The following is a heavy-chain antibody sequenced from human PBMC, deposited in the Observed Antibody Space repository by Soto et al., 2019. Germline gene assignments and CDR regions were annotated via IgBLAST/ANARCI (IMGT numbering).Heavy chain of an antibody. CDR1: GGSISSGGYY. D-gene: IGHD3-16*02. CDR3: ARGYLPTNWFDP. J-gene: IGHJ5*02. Sequence: PSETLSLTCTVSGGSISSGGYYWSWIRQHPGKGLEWIGYIYYSGSTYYNPSLKSRVTISVDTSKNQFSLKLSSVTAADTAVYYCARGYLPTNWFDPWGRGTLVTVSS. V-gene: IGHV4-31*03. CDR2: IYYSGST.